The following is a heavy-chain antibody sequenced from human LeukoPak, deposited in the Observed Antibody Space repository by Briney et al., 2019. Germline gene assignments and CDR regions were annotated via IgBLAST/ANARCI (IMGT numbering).Heavy chain of an antibody. J-gene: IGHJ4*02. CDR2: ISGSGGST. V-gene: IGHV3-23*01. CDR1: GFTFSSYA. CDR3: AKDHNPGTAAAGPSFDY. Sequence: GGSLRLSCAASGFTFSSYAMSWVGQAPGKGLEWVSAISGSGGSTYYADSVKGRFTISRDNSKNTLYLQMNSLRAEDTAVYYCAKDHNPGTAAAGPSFDYWGQGTLVTVSS. D-gene: IGHD6-13*01.